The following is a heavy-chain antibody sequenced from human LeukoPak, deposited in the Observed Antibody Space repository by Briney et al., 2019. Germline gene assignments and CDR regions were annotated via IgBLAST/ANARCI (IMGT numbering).Heavy chain of an antibody. CDR1: GFTVSNNY. D-gene: IGHD5-24*01. CDR3: TRDGYNGGGFDI. Sequence: GGSLRLSCAASGFTVSNNYMNWVRQAPGKGLEWVSVIYSVATTYYADSVKGRFTISRDNSKNTLHLQMNSLRAEDTAVYYCTRDGYNGGGFDIWGLGTMVTVSS. V-gene: IGHV3-53*01. J-gene: IGHJ3*02. CDR2: IYSVATT.